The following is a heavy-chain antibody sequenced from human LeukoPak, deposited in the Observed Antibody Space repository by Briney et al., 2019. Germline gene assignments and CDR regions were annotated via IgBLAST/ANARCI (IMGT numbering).Heavy chain of an antibody. V-gene: IGHV1-69*01. D-gene: IGHD6-19*01. Sequence: SVKVSCKASGGTFSSYAISWVRQAPGQGLEWMGGIIPIFGTANYAQKFQGRVTITADESTSTAYMELSSLRSEDTAVYYCARDLEIAVAGFDYYYYMDVWGKGTTVTISS. CDR2: IIPIFGTA. CDR1: GGTFSSYA. J-gene: IGHJ6*03. CDR3: ARDLEIAVAGFDYYYYMDV.